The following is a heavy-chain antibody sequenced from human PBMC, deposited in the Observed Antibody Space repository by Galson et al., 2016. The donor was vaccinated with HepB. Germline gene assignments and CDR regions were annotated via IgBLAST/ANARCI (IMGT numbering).Heavy chain of an antibody. J-gene: IGHJ3*02. Sequence: SLRLSCAASGFNFDDYGMSWVRQAPGKGLEWVSGLDWNGGSTGYADSVKGRFTISRDNAKNSLYLQMNSLRAEDSALYHCTRAPSSSADAFDIWGQGTMVTVSS. V-gene: IGHV3-20*01. CDR2: LDWNGGST. CDR3: TRAPSSSADAFDI. CDR1: GFNFDDYG. D-gene: IGHD6-6*01.